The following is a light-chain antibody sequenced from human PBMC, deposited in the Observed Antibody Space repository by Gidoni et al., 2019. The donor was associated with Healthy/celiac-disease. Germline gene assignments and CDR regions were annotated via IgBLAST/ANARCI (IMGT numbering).Light chain of an antibody. CDR3: QSYDSSLSGWV. CDR2: GNS. Sequence: PGQRVTISCTGSSPNIGAGYDVHWYQQLPGTAPKLLIYGNSTRPSGVPDRFSGSKSGTSASLAITGLQAEDEADYYCQSYDSSLSGWVFGGGTKLTVL. J-gene: IGLJ3*02. CDR1: SPNIGAGYD. V-gene: IGLV1-40*01.